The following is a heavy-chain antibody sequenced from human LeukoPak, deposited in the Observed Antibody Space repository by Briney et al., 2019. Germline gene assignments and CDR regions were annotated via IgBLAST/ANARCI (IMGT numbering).Heavy chain of an antibody. J-gene: IGHJ5*02. V-gene: IGHV4-38-2*01. D-gene: IGHD6-6*01. CDR1: GGSFSGYY. CDR2: IYHSGST. Sequence: PSETLSLTCAVYGGSFSGYYWGWIRQPPGKGLEWIGSIYHSGSTYYNPSLKSRVTISVDTSKNQFSLKLSSVTAADTAVYCARGLGPSAMFDPWGQGTLVTVSS. CDR3: ARGLGPSAMFDP.